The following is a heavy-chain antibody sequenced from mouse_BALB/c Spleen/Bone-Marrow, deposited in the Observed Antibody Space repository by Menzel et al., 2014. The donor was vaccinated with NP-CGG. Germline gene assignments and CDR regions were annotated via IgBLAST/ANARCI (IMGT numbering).Heavy chain of an antibody. CDR3: TSWGY. CDR2: IYPGSGST. CDR1: GYTFTSYW. J-gene: IGHJ2*01. V-gene: IGHV1S22*01. Sequence: GSELVRPGASVKLSCKASGYTFTSYWMHWVKQRHGQGLEWIGNIYPGSGSTNYDEKFKSKGTLTVDTSSSTAYMHLSSLTSEDSAVYYCTSWGYWGQGTTLTVSS. D-gene: IGHD4-1*01.